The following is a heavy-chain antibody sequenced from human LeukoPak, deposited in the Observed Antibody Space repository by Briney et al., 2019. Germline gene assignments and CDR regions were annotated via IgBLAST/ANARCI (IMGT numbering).Heavy chain of an antibody. CDR2: ISYDGSNK. CDR3: AKDLFWSGYYNKEGDDY. D-gene: IGHD3-3*01. J-gene: IGHJ4*02. Sequence: PGGSLRLSCAASGFTFSSYAIHWVRQAPGKGLEWVAVISYDGSNKYYADSVKGRFTISRDNSKNTLYLQMNSLRAEDTAVYYCAKDLFWSGYYNKEGDDYWGQGTLVTVSS. CDR1: GFTFSSYA. V-gene: IGHV3-30-3*01.